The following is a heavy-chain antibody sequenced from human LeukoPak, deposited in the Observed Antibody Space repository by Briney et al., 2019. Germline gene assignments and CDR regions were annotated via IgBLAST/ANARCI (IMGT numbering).Heavy chain of an antibody. V-gene: IGHV4-59*12. J-gene: IGHJ4*02. CDR3: ARDRGYDFWSGSYFDY. CDR2: IYYSGSS. D-gene: IGHD3-3*01. Sequence: SETLSLTCTVSGGSISSSYWSWIRQPPGKGLEWIGYIYYSGSSSYNPSLKSRVTMSVDTSKNQFSLKLSSVTAADTAVYYCARDRGYDFWSGSYFDYWGQGTLVTVSS. CDR1: GGSISSSY.